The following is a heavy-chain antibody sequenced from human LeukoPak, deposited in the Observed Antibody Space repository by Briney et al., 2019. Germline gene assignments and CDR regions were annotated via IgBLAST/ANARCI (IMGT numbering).Heavy chain of an antibody. CDR3: AKDPRSWTTSTWFDP. D-gene: IGHD6-13*01. CDR2: ISYDGSNK. V-gene: IGHV3-30*18. Sequence: GRSLLLSCAASGFTFSSYGMHWVRQAPGKGLEWVAVISYDGSNKYYADSVKGRFTISRDNSKNTLYLQMNSLRAEDTAVYYCAKDPRSWTTSTWFDPWGQGTLVTVSS. J-gene: IGHJ5*02. CDR1: GFTFSSYG.